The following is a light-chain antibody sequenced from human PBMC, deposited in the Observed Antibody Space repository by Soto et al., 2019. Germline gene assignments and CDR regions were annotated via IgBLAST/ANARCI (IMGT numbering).Light chain of an antibody. Sequence: ERVMTQSPATLSVSPGERATLSCRASQSVNSNLAWYQQRPGQPPRLLIYGTSTRATGVPARFSGGGSGTEFTLTIYCLQSEVLAVYYCQQYNDWPLTFGGGTKVEI. CDR2: GTS. CDR1: QSVNSN. CDR3: QQYNDWPLT. J-gene: IGKJ4*01. V-gene: IGKV3-15*01.